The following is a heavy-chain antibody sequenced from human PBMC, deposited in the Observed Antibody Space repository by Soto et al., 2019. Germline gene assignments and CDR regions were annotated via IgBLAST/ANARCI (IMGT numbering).Heavy chain of an antibody. Sequence: EVQLLESGGGLVQPGGSLRLSCAASGFTFSSYAMSWVRQAPGKGLEWVSAISGSGGGTYYPDSVKGRFTVSRDNSKNTLYLQMNSLRAEDTAIYYCAKGDGSGSWYSNYWGQGNLVTVSS. CDR1: GFTFSSYA. D-gene: IGHD3-22*01. J-gene: IGHJ4*02. V-gene: IGHV3-23*01. CDR2: ISGSGGGT. CDR3: AKGDGSGSWYSNY.